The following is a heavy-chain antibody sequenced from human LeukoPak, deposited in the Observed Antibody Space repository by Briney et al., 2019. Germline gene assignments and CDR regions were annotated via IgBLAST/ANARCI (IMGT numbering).Heavy chain of an antibody. CDR2: INHSGST. Sequence: PSETLSLTCAVYGGSFSGYYWSWIRQPPGKGLEWIGEINHSGSTNYNPSLKSRVTISVDTSKNQFSLKLSSVTAADTAVYYCALAATPPNYYYYYMDVWGKGTTVNVSS. D-gene: IGHD2-15*01. CDR3: ALAATPPNYYYYYMDV. J-gene: IGHJ6*03. V-gene: IGHV4-34*01. CDR1: GGSFSGYY.